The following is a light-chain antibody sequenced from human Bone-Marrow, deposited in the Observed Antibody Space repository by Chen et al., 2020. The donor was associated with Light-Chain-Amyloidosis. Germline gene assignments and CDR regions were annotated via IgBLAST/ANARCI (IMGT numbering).Light chain of an antibody. J-gene: IGLJ2*01. CDR1: QLRDKY. Sequence: SYELTQPPSVSVSPAQTTSITCSGEQLRDKYAYWYQQKPVQSPVLLIYPDSKRPSGIPERFSGSNSVNTATLTVIGTQAMDEADYYCHAWDSTTFVVFGGGTKLTVL. CDR3: HAWDSTTFVV. CDR2: PDS. V-gene: IGLV3-1*01.